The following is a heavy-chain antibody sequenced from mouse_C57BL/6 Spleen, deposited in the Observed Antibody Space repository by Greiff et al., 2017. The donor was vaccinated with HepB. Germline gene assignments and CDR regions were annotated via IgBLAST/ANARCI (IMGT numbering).Heavy chain of an antibody. J-gene: IGHJ3*01. V-gene: IGHV1-64*01. CDR3: AREGYWDWFAY. CDR2: IHPNSGST. Sequence: QVQLQQPGAELVKPGASVKLSCKASGYTFTSYWMHWVKQRPGQGLEWIGMIHPNSGSTNYNEKFKSKATLTVDKSSSTAYMQLSSLTSEDSAVCYCAREGYWDWFAYWGQGTLVTVSA. D-gene: IGHD4-1*01. CDR1: GYTFTSYW.